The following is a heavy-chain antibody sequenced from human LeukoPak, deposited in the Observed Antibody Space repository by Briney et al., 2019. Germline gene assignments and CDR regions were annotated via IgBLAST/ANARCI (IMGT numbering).Heavy chain of an antibody. CDR3: ARDALNFGQQLVRGRNWSDP. Sequence: GGSLRLSCAASGFTFSSYAMHWVRQAPGKGLEWVAVISYDGSNKYYADSVKGRFTISRDNSKNTLYLQMNSLRAEDTAVYYCARDALNFGQQLVRGRNWSDPWGQGTLVTVSS. D-gene: IGHD6-13*01. CDR2: ISYDGSNK. J-gene: IGHJ5*02. V-gene: IGHV3-30-3*01. CDR1: GFTFSSYA.